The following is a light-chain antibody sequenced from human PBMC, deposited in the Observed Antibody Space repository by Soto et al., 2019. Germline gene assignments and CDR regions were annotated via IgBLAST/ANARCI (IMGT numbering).Light chain of an antibody. V-gene: IGKV3-20*01. CDR3: QQYGNSPLT. J-gene: IGKJ4*01. CDR2: GAS. Sequence: EIVLTQSPGTLSLSPGERATLSCRASQSVSGTYLAWYQQRPGQAPRLLIYGASSRATGIPDRFGGSGSGTDFTLSISRLEPEDFAVYYCQQYGNSPLTFGGGTKVDIK. CDR1: QSVSGTY.